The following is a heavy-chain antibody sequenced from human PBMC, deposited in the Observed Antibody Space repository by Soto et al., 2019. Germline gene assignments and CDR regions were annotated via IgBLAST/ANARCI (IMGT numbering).Heavy chain of an antibody. CDR3: ARGRSGMVRGVPDY. D-gene: IGHD3-10*01. V-gene: IGHV4-34*01. Sequence: SETLSLTCAVYGGSFSGYYWSWIRQPPGKGLEWIGEINHSGSTNYNPSLKSRVTISVDTSKNQFSLKLSSVTAADTAVYYCARGRSGMVRGVPDYWGQGTLVTVSS. CDR1: GGSFSGYY. CDR2: INHSGST. J-gene: IGHJ4*02.